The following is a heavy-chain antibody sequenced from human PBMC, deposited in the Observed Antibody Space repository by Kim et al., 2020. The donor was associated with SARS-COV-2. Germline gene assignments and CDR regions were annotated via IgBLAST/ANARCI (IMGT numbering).Heavy chain of an antibody. CDR3: ASGGEVVVVPAASWFDP. V-gene: IGHV4-39*01. J-gene: IGHJ5*02. CDR1: GGSISSSSYY. Sequence: SETLSLTCTVSGGSISSSSYYWGWIRQPPGKGLEWIGSIYYSGSTYYNPSLKSRVTISVDTSKNQFSLKLSSVTAADTAVYYCASGGEVVVVPAASWFDPWGQGTLVTVSS. CDR2: IYYSGST. D-gene: IGHD2-2*01.